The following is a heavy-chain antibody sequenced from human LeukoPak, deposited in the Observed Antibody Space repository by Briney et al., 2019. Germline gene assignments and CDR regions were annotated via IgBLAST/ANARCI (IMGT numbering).Heavy chain of an antibody. CDR3: ARKSAARSTSEFDC. CDR2: INPNSGGT. Sequence: ASVKVSCKASGYTFTGYYTNWVRQAPGQGLEWMGWINPNSGGTNYAQKFQGRVTMTSDTSISTAYMELSSLRSDDTAVYYCARKSAARSTSEFDCWGQGTLVTVSS. J-gene: IGHJ4*02. V-gene: IGHV1-2*02. CDR1: GYTFTGYY. D-gene: IGHD2-2*01.